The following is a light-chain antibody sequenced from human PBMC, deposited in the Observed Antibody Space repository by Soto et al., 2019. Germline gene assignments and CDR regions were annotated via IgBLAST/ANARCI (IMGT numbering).Light chain of an antibody. CDR3: PSYGSSTVV. V-gene: IGLV6-57*04. Sequence: NFMLTQPHSVSESPGKTVTISCTRSSGSIASNYVQWYQQRPGSAPPTVIYEDNQRPSGVPDRLSGSTDGSSTSASLTISVLPTEDDADYYCPSYGSSTVVFGGGTKVTVL. CDR1: SGSIASNY. CDR2: EDN. J-gene: IGLJ2*01.